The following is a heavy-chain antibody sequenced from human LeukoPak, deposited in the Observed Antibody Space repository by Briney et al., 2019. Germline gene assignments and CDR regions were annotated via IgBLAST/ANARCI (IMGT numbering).Heavy chain of an antibody. CDR1: GYTFTGFC. Sequence: GASVKVSCKTSGYTFTGFCMHWVRQAPGQGLEWMGWINPNRGGTHIAQKFQGRVTMTRDTSISTVYMELTRLESDDTAVYYCATSRGVDEYGDPTPYYGMDVWGQGTTVTVSS. CDR3: ATSRGVDEYGDPTPYYGMDV. CDR2: INPNRGGT. V-gene: IGHV1-2*02. D-gene: IGHD2-21*02. J-gene: IGHJ6*02.